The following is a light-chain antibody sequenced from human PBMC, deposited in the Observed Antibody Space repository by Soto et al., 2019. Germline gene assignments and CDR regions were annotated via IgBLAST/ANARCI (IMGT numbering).Light chain of an antibody. CDR1: ISNIGTNY. CDR3: AAWDDTVRSYV. Sequence: QAVVTQPPSVSGTPGQRVTISCSGGISNIGTNYVHWFQQLPGTAPKVLSNRDNQRPSGVPDRFSGSKSGTSASLAISGLRSVDEAEYYCAAWDDTVRSYVFGTGTKVTVL. CDR2: RDN. J-gene: IGLJ1*01. V-gene: IGLV1-47*01.